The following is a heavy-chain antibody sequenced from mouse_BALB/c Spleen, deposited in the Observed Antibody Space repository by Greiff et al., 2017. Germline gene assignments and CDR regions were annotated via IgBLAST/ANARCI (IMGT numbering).Heavy chain of an antibody. Sequence: EVHLVESGGGLVQPGGSMKLSCVASGFTFSSYWMSWVRQSPEKGLEWVAEIRLKSDNYATHYAESVKGKFTISRDDSKSRLYLQMNSLRAEDTGIYYCTAYYAMDYWGQGTSVTVSS. J-gene: IGHJ4*01. CDR1: GFTFSSYW. CDR3: TAYYAMDY. V-gene: IGHV6-6*02. CDR2: IRLKSDNYAT.